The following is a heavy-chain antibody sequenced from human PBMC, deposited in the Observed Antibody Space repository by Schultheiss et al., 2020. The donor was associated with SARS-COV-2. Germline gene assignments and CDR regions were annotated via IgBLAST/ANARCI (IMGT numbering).Heavy chain of an antibody. D-gene: IGHD6-6*01. V-gene: IGHV4-34*01. Sequence: SETLSLTCAVYGGSFSGYYWSWIRQPPGKGLEWIGEIYHSGSTYYNPSLKSRVTISVDTSKNQFSLKLSSVTAADTAVYYCAREGIAARDFGFDPWGQGTLVTVSS. CDR1: GGSFSGYY. J-gene: IGHJ5*02. CDR3: AREGIAARDFGFDP. CDR2: IYHSGST.